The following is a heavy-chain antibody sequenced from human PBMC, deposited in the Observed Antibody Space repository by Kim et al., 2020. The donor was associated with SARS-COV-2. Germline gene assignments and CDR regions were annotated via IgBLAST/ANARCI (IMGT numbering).Heavy chain of an antibody. Sequence: SETLSLTCAVYGGSFSGYYWSWIRQPPGKGLEWIGEINHSGSTNYNPSLKSRVTISVDTSKNQFSLKLSSVTAADTAVYYCARGPRIAARQQPYGMDVWGQGTTVTVSS. V-gene: IGHV4-34*01. D-gene: IGHD6-6*01. CDR3: ARGPRIAARQQPYGMDV. J-gene: IGHJ6*02. CDR1: GGSFSGYY. CDR2: INHSGST.